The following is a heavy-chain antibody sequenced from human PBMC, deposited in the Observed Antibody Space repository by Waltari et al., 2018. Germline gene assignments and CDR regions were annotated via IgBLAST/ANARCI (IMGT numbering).Heavy chain of an antibody. CDR2: ISWNNGTI. D-gene: IGHD6-19*01. Sequence: EVQLVESGGGLVQPGRSLRLSCAASGFTFDDYAIHWVRQTPGKGLEGVSGISWNNGTIAYAESVKGRFTISRDNAKNSLYLQMNSLRTEDTALYYCVKDINIGGQWLALRGDSWGQGTLVTVSS. J-gene: IGHJ4*02. CDR3: VKDINIGGQWLALRGDS. V-gene: IGHV3-9*01. CDR1: GFTFDDYA.